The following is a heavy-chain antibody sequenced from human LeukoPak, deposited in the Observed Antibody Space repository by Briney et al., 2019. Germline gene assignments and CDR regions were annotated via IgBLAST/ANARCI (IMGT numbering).Heavy chain of an antibody. CDR1: GYTFTSYG. V-gene: IGHV1-18*01. J-gene: IGHJ4*02. Sequence: ASVKVSCKASGYTFTSYGISWVRQAPGQGLEWMGWISAYNGNTNYAQKLQGRVTMTTDTSTSTAYMELRSLRSDDTAVYYCARESHYYGSGSYYDYFDYWGQGTLVTVSS. CDR2: ISAYNGNT. D-gene: IGHD3-10*01. CDR3: ARESHYYGSGSYYDYFDY.